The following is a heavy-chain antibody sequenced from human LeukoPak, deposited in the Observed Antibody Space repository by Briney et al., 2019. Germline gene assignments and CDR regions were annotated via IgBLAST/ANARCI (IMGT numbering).Heavy chain of an antibody. Sequence: PGGSLRLSCAASGFIFDDYTMHWVRQAPGKGLEWVSLISWDGGSTYYADSVKGRFTISRDNSKNTLYLQMNSLRAEDAAVYYCAKDREWEDIVATAPADYWGQGTLVTVSS. V-gene: IGHV3-43*01. J-gene: IGHJ4*02. CDR3: AKDREWEDIVATAPADY. CDR1: GFIFDDYT. D-gene: IGHD5-12*01. CDR2: ISWDGGST.